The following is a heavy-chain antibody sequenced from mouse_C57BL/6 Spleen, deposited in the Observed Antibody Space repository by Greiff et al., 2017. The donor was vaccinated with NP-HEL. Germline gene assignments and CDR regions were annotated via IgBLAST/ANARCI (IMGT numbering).Heavy chain of an antibody. CDR1: GYTFTSYW. D-gene: IGHD1-1*01. CDR2: IDPSDSYT. Sequence: QVQLQQPGAELVMPGASVKLSCKASGYTFTSYWMHWVKQRPGPGLEWIGEIDPSDSYTNYNQKFKGKSTLTVDKSSSTAYMQLSSLTSEDSAVYYCARVITTVSRGDYFDYWGQGTTLTVSS. V-gene: IGHV1-69*01. CDR3: ARVITTVSRGDYFDY. J-gene: IGHJ2*01.